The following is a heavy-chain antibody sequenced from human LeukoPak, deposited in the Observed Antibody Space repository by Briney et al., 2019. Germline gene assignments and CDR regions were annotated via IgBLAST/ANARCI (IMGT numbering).Heavy chain of an antibody. V-gene: IGHV3-7*04. D-gene: IGHD6-13*01. Sequence: PGGSLRLSCADSGFTFSSYWISWVRQAPGKGLEWVANIKQDGSEKYYVDSVKGRFTISRDNAKNSLYLQMNSLRAEDTAVYYCARGTIAAAGYYYFDYWGQGTQVTVSS. CDR3: ARGTIAAAGYYYFDY. J-gene: IGHJ4*02. CDR1: GFTFSSYW. CDR2: IKQDGSEK.